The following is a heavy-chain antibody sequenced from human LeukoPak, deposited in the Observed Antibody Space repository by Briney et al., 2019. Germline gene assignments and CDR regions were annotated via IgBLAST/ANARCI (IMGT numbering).Heavy chain of an antibody. D-gene: IGHD3-3*01. CDR1: GFTFDDYG. J-gene: IGHJ4*02. CDR2: INWNGGST. Sequence: GGSLRLSCTASGFTFDDYGMSWVRQAPGKGLEWVSGINWNGGSTGYADSVKGRFTISRDNAKNSLYLQMNSLRAEDTALYHCARGGADLEWLLSDEHYFGYWGQGTLVTVSS. V-gene: IGHV3-20*01. CDR3: ARGGADLEWLLSDEHYFGY.